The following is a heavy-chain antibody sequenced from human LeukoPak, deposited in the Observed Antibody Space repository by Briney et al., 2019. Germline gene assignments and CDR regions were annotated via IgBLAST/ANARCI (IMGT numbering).Heavy chain of an antibody. J-gene: IGHJ4*02. Sequence: GGSLRLSCAASGFTFSSYAMHWVRQAPGKGLEWVAVISYDGSNKYYADSVKGRFTISRDNSKNTLYLQMNSLRAEDTAVYYCARDPGYYDSNDGYWGQGTLVTASS. D-gene: IGHD3-22*01. CDR2: ISYDGSNK. CDR1: GFTFSSYA. V-gene: IGHV3-30-3*01. CDR3: ARDPGYYDSNDGY.